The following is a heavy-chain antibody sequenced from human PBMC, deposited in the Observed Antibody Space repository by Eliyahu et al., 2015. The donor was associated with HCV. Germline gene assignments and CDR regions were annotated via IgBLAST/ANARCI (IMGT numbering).Heavy chain of an antibody. J-gene: IGHJ5*02. CDR2: IHFSGST. V-gene: IGHV4-59*01. Sequence: QVQLQESGPGLVKPSETLSLTCTVSGGSITTYYWSWIRQPPGKGLEWVGYIHFSGSTNYTPPLKSRVXISVDTSKNQFSLILTSVTAADTAVYYCASGGGGIAVAGTGGWFDPWGQGTLVTVSS. CDR3: ASGGGGIAVAGTGGWFDP. CDR1: GGSITTYY. D-gene: IGHD6-19*01.